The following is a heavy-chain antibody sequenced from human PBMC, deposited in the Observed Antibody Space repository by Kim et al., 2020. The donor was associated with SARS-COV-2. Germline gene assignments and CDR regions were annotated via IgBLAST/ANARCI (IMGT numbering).Heavy chain of an antibody. V-gene: IGHV1-46*01. D-gene: IGHD2-2*02. CDR2: T. Sequence: TRYAQKCQGRFTMTRHTSTSTVYMELTSLRSEDTAVYYCARGIPREDFDYWGQGTLVTVSS. J-gene: IGHJ4*02. CDR3: ARGIPREDFDY.